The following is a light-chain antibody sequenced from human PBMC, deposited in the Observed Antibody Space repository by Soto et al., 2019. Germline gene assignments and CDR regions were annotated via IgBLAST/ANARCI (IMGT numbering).Light chain of an antibody. Sequence: EIVLTQSPGTLSLSPGERATLSCRASQSVSSSYLAWYQQKPGQAPRLLIYGASSRATGIPDRFSGSGSGTDFTLTISRLEPXXXXVXYXQXXGSSPVTFGPGTKVDIK. CDR3: QXXGSSPVT. J-gene: IGKJ3*01. CDR2: GAS. V-gene: IGKV3-20*01. CDR1: QSVSSSY.